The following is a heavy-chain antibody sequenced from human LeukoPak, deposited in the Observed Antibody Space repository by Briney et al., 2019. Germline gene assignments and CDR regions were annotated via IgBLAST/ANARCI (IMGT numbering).Heavy chain of an antibody. CDR3: ARGRRGSYFQDY. CDR1: GDSINSSSSY. D-gene: IGHD1-26*01. CDR2: MWFGATN. Sequence: SETLSLTCTVPGDSINSSSSYWGWIRQPPGRGLEWIGSMWFGATNSYDPSLKSRVTISVDPSKNQFSLKLSSVTAADTALYYCARGRRGSYFQDYWGQGTLVTVSS. J-gene: IGHJ4*02. V-gene: IGHV4-39*07.